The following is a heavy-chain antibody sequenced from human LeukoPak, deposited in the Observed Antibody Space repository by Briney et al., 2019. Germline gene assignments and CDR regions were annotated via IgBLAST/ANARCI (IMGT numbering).Heavy chain of an antibody. CDR3: ARDVNYAFDY. J-gene: IGHJ4*02. V-gene: IGHV1-18*01. CDR2: ISTNSGNT. Sequence: ASVKVYCQSSGYSFTRNGISWVRQAPGQGLEWMGWISTNSGNTNYAQKFQDRVTLTTDTSTSTAYMELRSLRSDDTAVYYCARDVNYAFDYWGQGTLVTVPS. D-gene: IGHD3-16*01. CDR1: GYSFTRNG.